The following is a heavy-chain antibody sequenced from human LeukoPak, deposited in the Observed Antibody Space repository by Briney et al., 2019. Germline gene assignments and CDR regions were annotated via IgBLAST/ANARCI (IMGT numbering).Heavy chain of an antibody. D-gene: IGHD5-24*01. CDR3: AREAERAFDT. J-gene: IGHJ3*02. V-gene: IGHV3-30*03. CDR1: GFTFSYFG. CDR2: ISYDGSNK. Sequence: GGSLRLSCAASGFTFSYFGMHWVRQAPGKGLEWVAVISYDGSNKYYADSVKGRFTISRDNSKNTLYLQMNSLRAEDTAVYYCAREAERAFDTWGQGTMVTVSS.